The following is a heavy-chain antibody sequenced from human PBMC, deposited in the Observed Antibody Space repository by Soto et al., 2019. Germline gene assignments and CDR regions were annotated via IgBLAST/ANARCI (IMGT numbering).Heavy chain of an antibody. CDR1: GFTFSSYA. CDR3: AKDLIQQWLDAHYYYYGMDV. D-gene: IGHD6-19*01. V-gene: IGHV3-23*01. Sequence: GGSLRLSCAASGFTFSSYAMSWVRQAPGKGLEWVSAISGSGGSTYYADSVKGRFTISRDNSKNTLYLQMNSLRAEDTAVYYCAKDLIQQWLDAHYYYYGMDVWGQGTTVTVSS. CDR2: ISGSGGST. J-gene: IGHJ6*02.